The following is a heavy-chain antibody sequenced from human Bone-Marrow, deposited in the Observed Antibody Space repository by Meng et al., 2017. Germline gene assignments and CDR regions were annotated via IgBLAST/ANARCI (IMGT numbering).Heavy chain of an antibody. J-gene: IGHJ4*02. Sequence: VERVESGGGVVQPGGSLRLSCTASGFTFSSYWMPWVRQAPGKGPVWVSRINTDGSSTDYADSVKGRFTISRDNAKNTLYLQMNSLRAEDTAMYYCARFTPFDYWGQGTLVTVSS. CDR2: INTDGSST. CDR1: GFTFSSYW. V-gene: IGHV3-74*02. CDR3: ARFTPFDY.